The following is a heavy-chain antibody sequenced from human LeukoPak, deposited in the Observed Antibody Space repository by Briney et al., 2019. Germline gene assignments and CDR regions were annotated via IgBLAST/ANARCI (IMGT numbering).Heavy chain of an antibody. CDR2: IYHSGSN. J-gene: IGHJ4*02. CDR1: GGSISSGSYF. CDR3: ARDPAARPY. V-gene: IGHV4-39*07. Sequence: SETLSLTCTVSGGSISSGSYFWGWIRQPPGKGLEWLGSIYHSGSNYYNPCLKSRVTISVDTSKNQFSLKLSSVTAADTAVYYCARDPAARPYWGQGTLVTVSS. D-gene: IGHD6-25*01.